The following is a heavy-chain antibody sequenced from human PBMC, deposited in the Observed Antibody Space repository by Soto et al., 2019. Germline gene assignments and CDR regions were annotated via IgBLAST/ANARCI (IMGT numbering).Heavy chain of an antibody. Sequence: ASVKVSCKASGYTFTSYGISWVRQAPGQGLEWMGWISAYNGNTKYAQKLQGRVTMTTDTSTSTAYMELRSLRSEDTAVYYCARVAVAGTRVDYWGQGTLVTVSS. D-gene: IGHD6-19*01. CDR1: GYTFTSYG. CDR2: ISAYNGNT. J-gene: IGHJ4*02. CDR3: ARVAVAGTRVDY. V-gene: IGHV1-18*01.